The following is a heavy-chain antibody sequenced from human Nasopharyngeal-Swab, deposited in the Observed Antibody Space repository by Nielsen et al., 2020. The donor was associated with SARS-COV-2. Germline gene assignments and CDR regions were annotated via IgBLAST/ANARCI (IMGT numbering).Heavy chain of an antibody. CDR2: IYYSGST. J-gene: IGHJ4*02. Sequence: RQAPGKGLEWIGYIYYSGSTNYNPSLKSRVTISVDTSKNQFSLKLSSVTAADTAVYYCARDGGPAYYFDYWGQGTLVTVSP. V-gene: IGHV4-59*01. D-gene: IGHD3-16*01. CDR3: ARDGGPAYYFDY.